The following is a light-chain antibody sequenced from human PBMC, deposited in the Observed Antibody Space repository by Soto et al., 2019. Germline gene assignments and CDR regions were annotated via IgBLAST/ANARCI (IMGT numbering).Light chain of an antibody. CDR1: QGISSW. J-gene: IGKJ5*01. V-gene: IGKV1-5*03. CDR3: QHYNGYPIT. Sequence: DIQLTQSPSFLSASVVDRFTITCRASQGISSWLAWYQQKPGKTPKLLIYKASSLETGVPSRFSGSGSGTEFTLTISSLQPDDFATYYCQHYNGYPITFGQGTRLEIK. CDR2: KAS.